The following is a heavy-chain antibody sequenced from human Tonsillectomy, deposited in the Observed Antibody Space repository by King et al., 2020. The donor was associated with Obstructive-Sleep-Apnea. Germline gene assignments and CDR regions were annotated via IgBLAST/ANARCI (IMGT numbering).Heavy chain of an antibody. J-gene: IGHJ3*02. CDR3: ARDFDYGAFDI. V-gene: IGHV4-39*07. CDR2: IYYSGST. Sequence: QLQESGPGLVKPSETLSLTCTVSGGSISSSSYYWGWIRQPPGKGLEWIVSIYYSGSTYYNPSLNTRVTISVDTSKNKVSLKLSSVTAADTAVYYCARDFDYGAFDIWGQGTMVTVSS. D-gene: IGHD4-17*01. CDR1: GGSISSSSYY.